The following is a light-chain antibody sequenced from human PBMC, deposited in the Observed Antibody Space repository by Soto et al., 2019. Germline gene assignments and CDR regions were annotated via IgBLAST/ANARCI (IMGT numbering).Light chain of an antibody. CDR1: QSVISNY. J-gene: IGKJ3*01. CDR2: GAS. V-gene: IGKV3-20*01. Sequence: EIVLTQSPGTLSLSPGERATLSCRASQSVISNYLAWYQQKSGQAPRLLIYGASSRATGVPDRFSGSASGTDVTLTLSRLEPEDFAVYYCQQYGTSPFTFGPGTKVDIK. CDR3: QQYGTSPFT.